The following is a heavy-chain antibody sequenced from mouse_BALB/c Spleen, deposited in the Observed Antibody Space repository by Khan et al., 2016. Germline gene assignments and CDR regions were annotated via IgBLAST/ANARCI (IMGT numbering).Heavy chain of an antibody. CDR1: GYVFSSYW. Sequence: VQLQESGAELVRPGSSVKISCKASGYVFSSYWMNWVKQRPGQGLEWIGQIYPGDGDTYYHGKFTGKVTLTADKSSSTAYMQLSSLTAADSAVYFWAGGTPIADWGQGTLVTVSA. CDR3: AGGTPIAD. V-gene: IGHV1-80*01. J-gene: IGHJ3*01. CDR2: IYPGDGDT. D-gene: IGHD2-14*01.